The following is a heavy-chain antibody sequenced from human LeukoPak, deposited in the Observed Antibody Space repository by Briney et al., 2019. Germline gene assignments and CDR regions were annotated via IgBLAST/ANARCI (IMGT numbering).Heavy chain of an antibody. J-gene: IGHJ4*02. CDR3: ARVYTSSWYDY. V-gene: IGHV3-48*01. CDR2: ISSSSSTI. Sequence: GGSLRLSCAASGFTFNTYSMNWARQAPGKGLEWVSYISSSSSTIKYADSVKGRFTISRDNAKNSLFLQMNSLRAEDTAVYYCARVYTSSWYDYWGQGTLVTVSS. D-gene: IGHD6-13*01. CDR1: GFTFNTYS.